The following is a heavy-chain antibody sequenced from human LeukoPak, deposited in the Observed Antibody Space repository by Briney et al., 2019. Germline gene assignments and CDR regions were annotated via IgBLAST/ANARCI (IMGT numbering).Heavy chain of an antibody. J-gene: IGHJ4*02. V-gene: IGHV4-59*01. CDR1: GGSISNYY. CDR2: IYYTGSS. Sequence: SETLSLTCNVSGGSISNYYWSWMRQPPGKGLEWIGYIYYTGSSNYNPSLKSRVTISVDTSNNQFSLKLSSMTAADTAVYYCARSRFYYYGPEDYWGQGTLVTVSS. CDR3: ARSRFYYYGPEDY. D-gene: IGHD3-10*01.